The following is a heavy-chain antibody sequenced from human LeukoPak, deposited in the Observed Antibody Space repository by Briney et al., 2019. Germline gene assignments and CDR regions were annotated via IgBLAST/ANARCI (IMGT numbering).Heavy chain of an antibody. V-gene: IGHV4-59*01. D-gene: IGHD5-18*01. CDR2: IYYSGST. CDR3: ARTMESGYSYGYYYYYYMDV. CDR1: GGSISSYY. Sequence: SETLSLTCTVFGGSISSYYWSCIRQHPGKGREWIGYIYYSGSTNYNPSLKSRVTISVDTSKNQFSLNLSSVTAADTAVYYCARTMESGYSYGYYYYYYMDVWGKGTTVTISS. J-gene: IGHJ6*03.